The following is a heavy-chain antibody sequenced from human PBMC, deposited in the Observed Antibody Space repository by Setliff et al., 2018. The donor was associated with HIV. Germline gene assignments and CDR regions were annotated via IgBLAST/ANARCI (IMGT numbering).Heavy chain of an antibody. CDR1: GGSISSRGDY. D-gene: IGHD2-8*01. Sequence: PSETLSLTCTVSGGSISSRGDYWSWVRQHPGKGLEWIGYIYYTGSTYSNPSLQSRVRISVDTSKNQFSLRLSSVTAADTAVYYCARDSANGKTANLNYLDVWGKGTTVTVSS. J-gene: IGHJ6*03. V-gene: IGHV4-31*03. CDR2: IYYTGST. CDR3: ARDSANGKTANLNYLDV.